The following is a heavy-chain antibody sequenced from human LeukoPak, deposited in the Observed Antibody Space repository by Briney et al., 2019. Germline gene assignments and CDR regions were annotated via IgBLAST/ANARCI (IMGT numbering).Heavy chain of an antibody. D-gene: IGHD6-13*01. V-gene: IGHV3-33*08. Sequence: GGSPRLSCAASGFTFSSYSMNWVRQAPGKGLEWMALIWYDGSNKDYAESVKGRFTISRDSSKNALYLQMNSLRAEDTAVYYCVRKNAAASDYWGQGTLVTVSS. CDR1: GFTFSSYS. CDR3: VRKNAAASDY. J-gene: IGHJ4*02. CDR2: IWYDGSNK.